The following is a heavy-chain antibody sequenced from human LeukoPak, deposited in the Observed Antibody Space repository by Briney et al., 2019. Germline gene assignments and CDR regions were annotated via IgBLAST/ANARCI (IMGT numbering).Heavy chain of an antibody. CDR3: AREPDA. CDR2: VHHTGRA. J-gene: IGHJ5*02. Sequence: SETLSLTCTVSGDSISGSNYHRGWIRQPPGKGLEWLGTVHHTGRAFYNPSLRGRTTVSVDTSKNEFSLKLTSVTAADTAVYYCAREPDAWGQGILVIVSS. V-gene: IGHV4-39*07. CDR1: GDSISGSNYH.